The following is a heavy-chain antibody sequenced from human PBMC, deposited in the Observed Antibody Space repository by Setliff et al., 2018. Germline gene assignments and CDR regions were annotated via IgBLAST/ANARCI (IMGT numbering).Heavy chain of an antibody. V-gene: IGHV3-30*02. CDR3: ARGIHLGGYFDY. Sequence: PGGSLRLSCTASEFTFSNYAMHWVRQAPGKGLEWVAYIRFDGRDRYYGDSVKGRFTISRDNPKNTLYLQVNSLIPEDTAVYYCARGIHLGGYFDYWGQGTLVTVSS. J-gene: IGHJ4*02. D-gene: IGHD3-10*01. CDR1: EFTFSNYA. CDR2: IRFDGRDR.